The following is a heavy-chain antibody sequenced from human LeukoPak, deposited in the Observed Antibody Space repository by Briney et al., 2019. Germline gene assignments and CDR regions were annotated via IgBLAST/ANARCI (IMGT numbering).Heavy chain of an antibody. Sequence: GGSLRLSCAASGFTFDDYAMHWVRQAPGKGLEWVSGISWNSGSIGYADSVKGRFTISRDNAKNSLYLQMNSLRAEDTALYYCAKDNTPTSDYYDSSGPGYFDYWGQGTLVTVSS. D-gene: IGHD3-22*01. V-gene: IGHV3-9*01. CDR1: GFTFDDYA. J-gene: IGHJ4*02. CDR2: ISWNSGSI. CDR3: AKDNTPTSDYYDSSGPGYFDY.